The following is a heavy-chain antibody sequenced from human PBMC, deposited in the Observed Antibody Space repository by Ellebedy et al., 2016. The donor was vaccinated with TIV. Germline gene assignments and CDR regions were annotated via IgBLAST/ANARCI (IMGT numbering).Heavy chain of an antibody. CDR1: GYTFTGYY. V-gene: IGHV1-2*02. J-gene: IGHJ4*02. Sequence: ASVKVSXKASGYTFTGYYMHWVRQAPGQGLEWMGWINPNNGGTNYAQKFQGRVTMTRDTSISTAYMELSRLRSDDTAVYYCARDRGDDILTGYPLDYWGQGTLVTVSS. D-gene: IGHD3-9*01. CDR3: ARDRGDDILTGYPLDY. CDR2: INPNNGGT.